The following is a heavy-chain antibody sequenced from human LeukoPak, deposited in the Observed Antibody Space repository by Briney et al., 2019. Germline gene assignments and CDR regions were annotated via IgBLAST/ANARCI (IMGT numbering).Heavy chain of an antibody. CDR1: GGSISSGGYY. V-gene: IGHV4-31*03. CDR3: ARGRRYQLYYYYYGMDV. J-gene: IGHJ6*02. CDR2: IYYSGST. D-gene: IGHD2-2*01. Sequence: PSQTLSLTCTVSGGSISSGGYYWSWIRQHPGKGLEWIGYIYYSGSTYYNPSLKSRVTISVDTSKNQFSLKLSSVTAADTAVYYCARGRRYQLYYYYYGMDVWGQGTTVTVSS.